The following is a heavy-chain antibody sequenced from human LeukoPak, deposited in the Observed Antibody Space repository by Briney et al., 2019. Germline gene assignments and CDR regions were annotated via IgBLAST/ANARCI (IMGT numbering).Heavy chain of an antibody. CDR3: ARRGYSGYDYLGY. Sequence: SETLSLTCAVYGGSFSGYYWSWIRQPPGKGLEWIGEINHSGSTNYNPSLKSRVTISVDTSKNQFSLKLSSVTAADTAVYYCARRGYSGYDYLGYWGQGTLVTVSS. J-gene: IGHJ4*02. V-gene: IGHV4-34*01. CDR2: INHSGST. D-gene: IGHD5-12*01. CDR1: GGSFSGYY.